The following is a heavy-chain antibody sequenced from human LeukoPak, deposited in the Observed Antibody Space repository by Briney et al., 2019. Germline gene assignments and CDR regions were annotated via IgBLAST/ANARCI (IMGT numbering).Heavy chain of an antibody. D-gene: IGHD3-22*01. V-gene: IGHV4-59*01. J-gene: IGHJ4*02. CDR2: IYYSGST. Sequence: SQTLSLTCTVSSGSISSYYWSWIRQPPGKGLEWIGYIYYSGSTNYNPSLKSRVTISVDTSKNQFSLKLSSVTAADTAVYYCAREVDYYDSSGYYYNYFDYWGQGTLVTVSS. CDR3: AREVDYYDSSGYYYNYFDY. CDR1: SGSISSYY.